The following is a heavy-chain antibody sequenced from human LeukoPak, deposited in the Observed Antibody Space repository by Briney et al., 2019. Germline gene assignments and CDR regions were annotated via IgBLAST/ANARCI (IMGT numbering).Heavy chain of an antibody. J-gene: IGHJ5*02. CDR3: ARCTVVVPAASRTERWFDP. CDR2: ISAYNGNT. D-gene: IGHD2-2*01. V-gene: IGHV1-18*01. CDR1: GYTFTSYG. Sequence: ASVKVSCKASGYTFTSYGISWVRQAPGQGLEWMGWISAYNGNTNYAQKLQGRVTMTTDTSTSTAYMELRSLRSDDTAVYYCARCTVVVPAASRTERWFDPWGQGTLVTVSS.